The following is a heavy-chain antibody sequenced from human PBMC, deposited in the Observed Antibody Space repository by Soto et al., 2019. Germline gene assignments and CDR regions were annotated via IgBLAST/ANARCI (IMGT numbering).Heavy chain of an antibody. V-gene: IGHV3-23*01. CDR1: GFTFSSYA. CDR2: ISGSGGST. Sequence: PGGSLRLSCAASGFTFSSYAMSWVRQAPGKGLEWVSAISGSGGSTYYADSVKGRFTISRDNSKNTLYLQINSLRAEDTDVYYCAKRVSVVVVAATDYFDYWGQGTLVTVSS. CDR3: AKRVSVVVVAATDYFDY. J-gene: IGHJ4*02. D-gene: IGHD2-15*01.